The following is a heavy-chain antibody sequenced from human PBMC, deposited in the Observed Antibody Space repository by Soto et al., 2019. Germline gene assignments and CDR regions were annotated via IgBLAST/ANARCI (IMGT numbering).Heavy chain of an antibody. J-gene: IGHJ5*01. CDR2: IYYRGTT. CDR1: GGSLRTGVWY. CDR3: ARVSAGGTRWFDS. V-gene: IGHV4-30-4*01. Sequence: QVQLQESGPGLVKPSQTLSLPCSVSGGSLRTGVWYWGWGREPPGKGLEWIGDIYYRGTTSYNPSLGSRVTISRDTSKNQVSLKVNSVTAADTAVYYCARVSAGGTRWFDSWGQGIRVTVSS. D-gene: IGHD6-13*01.